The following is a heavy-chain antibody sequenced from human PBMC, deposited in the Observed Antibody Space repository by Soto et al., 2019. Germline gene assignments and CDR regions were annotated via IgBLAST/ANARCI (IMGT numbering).Heavy chain of an antibody. D-gene: IGHD2-8*01. CDR1: GYTFTTYD. CDR2: ISTFNGDT. CDR3: ARGYCANDICYYFDF. Sequence: QVQLVQSGPEVKKPGASVKVSCETSGYTFTTYDITWVRQAPGQGLEWMGWISTFNGDTKYEEKLQDRVTMTTDTCTATAYMELRSLRSDDTAVYYCARGYCANDICYYFDFWGQGTLVTVSS. V-gene: IGHV1-18*01. J-gene: IGHJ4*02.